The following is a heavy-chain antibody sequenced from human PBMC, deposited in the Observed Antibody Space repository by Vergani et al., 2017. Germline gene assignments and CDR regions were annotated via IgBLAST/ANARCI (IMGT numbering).Heavy chain of an antibody. V-gene: IGHV1-8*02. Sequence: VQSGAEVKEPGGSVQVSCKASGYTLNTYDINWVRQAAGQGLEWMGWMNPNSEKTGYGQKFQGRVTMTSITSIGTAYMELSDLTSDDTAVYYCARAPFRITAAEDYAFDVWGQGTLVTVSS. CDR2: MNPNSEKT. J-gene: IGHJ3*01. CDR1: GYTLNTYD. CDR3: ARAPFRITAAEDYAFDV. D-gene: IGHD6-13*01.